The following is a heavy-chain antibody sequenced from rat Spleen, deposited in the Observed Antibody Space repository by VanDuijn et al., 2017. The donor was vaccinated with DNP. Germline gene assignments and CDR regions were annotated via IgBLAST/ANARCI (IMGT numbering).Heavy chain of an antibody. D-gene: IGHD1-1*01. CDR1: GFTLSIFY. CDR2: ITNSGGST. J-gene: IGHJ1*01. Sequence: EVQLVESGGGLVQPGRSPKLSCAASGFTLSIFYMAWVRQAPTKGLAWGASITNSGGSTYYRDSVKGRFTISRDNAKSTLYLQMDSLRSEDTATYHCTRDSGDWYFDFWGPGTMVTVSS. V-gene: IGHV5S23*01. CDR3: TRDSGDWYFDF.